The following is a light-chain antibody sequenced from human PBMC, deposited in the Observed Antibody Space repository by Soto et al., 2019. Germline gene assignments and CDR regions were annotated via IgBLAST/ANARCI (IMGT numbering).Light chain of an antibody. V-gene: IGKV1-5*01. CDR3: QEYHSYS. J-gene: IGKJ2*03. CDR2: DAS. Sequence: DIRMTQSRSSLSASVGDRVTITCRASQSISSWLAWYQQQPGKVPKLLIHDASSLESGVPSRFSGSGSGTEFTLTISSLQPDDFASYYCQEYHSYSFCHGTMV. CDR1: QSISSW.